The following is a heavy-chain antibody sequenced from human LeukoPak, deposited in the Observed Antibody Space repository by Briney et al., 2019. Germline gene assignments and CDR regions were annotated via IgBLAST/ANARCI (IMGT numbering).Heavy chain of an antibody. J-gene: IGHJ4*02. Sequence: PGGSLRLSCAASGFTFSSYSMNWVRQAPGKGLEWVASIKQDGSEEYYVDSVRGRFSISRDNAKNSLFLQLNSLRAEDTAVYYCARVAAGPPADFDYWGQGTLVTVSS. V-gene: IGHV3-7*01. CDR2: IKQDGSEE. D-gene: IGHD6-13*01. CDR1: GFTFSSYS. CDR3: ARVAAGPPADFDY.